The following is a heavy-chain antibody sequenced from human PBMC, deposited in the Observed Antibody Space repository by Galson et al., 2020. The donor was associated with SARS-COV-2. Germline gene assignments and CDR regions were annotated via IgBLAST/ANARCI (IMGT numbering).Heavy chain of an antibody. D-gene: IGHD3-3*01. CDR2: INNSGST. Sequence: PSETLSLTCAVYSGTFSGYYWNWIRQPPGKGLEWIGEINNSGSTNYNPSLKSRVTISVDTSKNQFSLKLSSVTAADTAMYYCARGGATIFGVVRARHAFDVWGQGTMVTVSS. CDR3: ARGGATIFGVVRARHAFDV. CDR1: SGTFSGYY. V-gene: IGHV4-34*01. J-gene: IGHJ3*01.